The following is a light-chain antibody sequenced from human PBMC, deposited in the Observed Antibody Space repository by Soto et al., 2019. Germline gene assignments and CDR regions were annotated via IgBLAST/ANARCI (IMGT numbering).Light chain of an antibody. Sequence: QSALTQPASVSGSPGQSITISCTGTSGDVGGYNYVSWYQQLPGKAPKLMIYEVSNRPSGLSNRFSGSKSGNTASLTISGLQAEDEADYYCSSYTSISTYVFGTGTKVTVL. CDR2: EVS. CDR3: SSYTSISTYV. J-gene: IGLJ1*01. V-gene: IGLV2-14*01. CDR1: SGDVGGYNY.